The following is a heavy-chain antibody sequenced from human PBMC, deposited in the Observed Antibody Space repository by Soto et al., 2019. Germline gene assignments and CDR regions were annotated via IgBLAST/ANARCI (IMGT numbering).Heavy chain of an antibody. CDR2: ISGSGGST. Sequence: GSLRLSCEASGFIFSSYGMHWVRQAPGKGLEWVSAISGSGGSTYYADSVKGRFTISRDNSKNTLYLQMNSLRAEDTAVYYCAKDPVYYYHGMDVWGQGTTVTVSS. J-gene: IGHJ6*02. CDR3: AKDPVYYYHGMDV. V-gene: IGHV3-23*01. CDR1: GFIFSSYG.